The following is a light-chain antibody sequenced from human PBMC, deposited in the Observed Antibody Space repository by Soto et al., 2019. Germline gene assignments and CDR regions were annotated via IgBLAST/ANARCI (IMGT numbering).Light chain of an antibody. V-gene: IGKV3-20*01. CDR3: EQYGTSAT. CDR2: DAS. J-gene: IGKJ5*01. Sequence: EIVCTLSPRPLSLSPGEEATLSCRASQSVDNNYLAWYQQKPGQTPRLIIHDASSRATGIPDRFSGSGSGTNFTLTISRRGPEDFAVYYFEQYGTSATFGQGTRLEIK. CDR1: QSVDNNY.